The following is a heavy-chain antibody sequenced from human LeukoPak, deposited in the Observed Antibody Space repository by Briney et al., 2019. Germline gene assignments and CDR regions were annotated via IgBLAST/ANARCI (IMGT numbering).Heavy chain of an antibody. CDR1: GFTFSSYS. J-gene: IGHJ3*01. Sequence: PGGSLRLSCAASGFTFSSYSMNWVRQAPGKGLEWVSSISRSSSYIYYADSVKGRFTISRDNAKNSLYLQMNSLRAEDTAVYYCARGLMVRGENDAFDFWGQGTMVTVSS. D-gene: IGHD3-10*01. CDR3: ARGLMVRGENDAFDF. V-gene: IGHV3-21*01. CDR2: ISRSSSYI.